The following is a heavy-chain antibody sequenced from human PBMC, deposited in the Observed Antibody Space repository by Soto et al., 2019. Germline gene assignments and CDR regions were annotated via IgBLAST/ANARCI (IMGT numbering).Heavy chain of an antibody. Sequence: EVQLLESGGGLVEPGGSLRLSCAASGFTFSTYAMSWVRQAPGKGLEWVSAISDDGGRTYYADSVKGRFTISRDNSKNTLDLQMNSLRAEDTAVYFCAKELVNSGWTYFDYWGQGTLVTVSS. D-gene: IGHD6-19*01. CDR3: AKELVNSGWTYFDY. CDR2: ISDDGGRT. J-gene: IGHJ4*02. V-gene: IGHV3-23*01. CDR1: GFTFSTYA.